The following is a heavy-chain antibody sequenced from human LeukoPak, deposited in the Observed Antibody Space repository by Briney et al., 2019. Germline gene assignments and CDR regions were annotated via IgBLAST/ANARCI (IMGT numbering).Heavy chain of an antibody. V-gene: IGHV1-69*13. CDR3: ATPTLGMATRDYDAFDI. CDR2: IIPIFGTA. J-gene: IGHJ3*02. Sequence: SVKVSCKASGGTXSSYAISGVRQAPGQGLEWMGGIIPIFGTANYAQKFQGRVTITADESTSTAYMELSSLRSEDTAVYYCATPTLGMATRDYDAFDIWGQGTMVTVSS. CDR1: GGTXSSYA. D-gene: IGHD7-27*01.